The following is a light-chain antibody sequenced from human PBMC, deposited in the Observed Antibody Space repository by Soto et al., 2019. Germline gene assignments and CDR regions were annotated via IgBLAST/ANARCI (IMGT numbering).Light chain of an antibody. Sequence: QSVLTQPPSVSGAPGQRVTISCTGSSSNIGAGYDLHWYQQLPGTAPKLLIYSNTNRPSGVPDRFSGSKSGTSASLAITGLQAEDEADYYCQSYDSSLSGYVFGTGTKVTV. CDR2: SNT. V-gene: IGLV1-40*01. CDR3: QSYDSSLSGYV. J-gene: IGLJ1*01. CDR1: SSNIGAGYD.